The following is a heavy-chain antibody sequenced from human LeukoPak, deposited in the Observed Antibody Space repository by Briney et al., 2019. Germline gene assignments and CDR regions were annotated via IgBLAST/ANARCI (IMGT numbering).Heavy chain of an antibody. Sequence: GGSLRLSCAASGFNFGIYWMSWVRQAPGKGLEWVAHIKEDGSAKYYADSVKGRFTISRENAKNSVYLQMNSLRAEDTAVYYCARECGGDCYSDYWGQGTLVTVSS. CDR3: ARECGGDCYSDY. D-gene: IGHD2-21*02. CDR1: GFNFGIYW. V-gene: IGHV3-7*01. CDR2: IKEDGSAK. J-gene: IGHJ4*02.